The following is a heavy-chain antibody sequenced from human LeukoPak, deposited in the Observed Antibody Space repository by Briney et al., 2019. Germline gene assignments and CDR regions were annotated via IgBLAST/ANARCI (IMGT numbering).Heavy chain of an antibody. Sequence: GGSPRLSCAASGFTFSSYGMSWVRQAPGKGLEWVSAVTGSGGSTYYADSVKGRFTISRDNSKNTLYLQMNSLRAEDTAVYYCAKLDPVAGACFDYWGQGTLVTVSS. CDR1: GFTFSSYG. CDR3: AKLDPVAGACFDY. CDR2: VTGSGGST. J-gene: IGHJ4*02. V-gene: IGHV3-23*01. D-gene: IGHD6-19*01.